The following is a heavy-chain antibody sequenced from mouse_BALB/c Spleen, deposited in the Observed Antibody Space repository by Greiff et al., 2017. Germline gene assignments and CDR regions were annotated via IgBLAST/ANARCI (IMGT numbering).Heavy chain of an antibody. Sequence: VQLKQSGAELVKPGASVKLSCTASGFNIKDTYMHWVKQSHGKSLEWIGYIYPYNGGTGYNQKFKSKATLTVDNSSSTAYMELRSLTSEDSAVYYCARERGWSYAMDYWGQGTSVTVSS. J-gene: IGHJ4*01. V-gene: IGHV1-34*01. CDR2: IYPYNGGT. D-gene: IGHD2-3*01. CDR1: GFNIKDTY. CDR3: ARERGWSYAMDY.